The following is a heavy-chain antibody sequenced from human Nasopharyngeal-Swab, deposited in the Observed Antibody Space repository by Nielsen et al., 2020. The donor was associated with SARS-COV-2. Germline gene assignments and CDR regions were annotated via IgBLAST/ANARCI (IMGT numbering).Heavy chain of an antibody. Sequence: SETLSLTCGVYGGSFSSYYWSWIRQLPGKGLEWIGEINHSGSTNYNPSLESRVTLSVDTSKNQFSLNLISVTAADTAVYYCATTGYSSVYYVHWGQGVLVTVSS. D-gene: IGHD6-25*01. CDR1: GGSFSSYY. CDR2: INHSGST. V-gene: IGHV4-34*01. J-gene: IGHJ4*02. CDR3: ATTGYSSVYYVH.